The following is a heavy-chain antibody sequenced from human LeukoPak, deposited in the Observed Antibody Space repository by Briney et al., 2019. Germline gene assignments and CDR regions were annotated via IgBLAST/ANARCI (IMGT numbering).Heavy chain of an antibody. J-gene: IGHJ4*02. CDR2: MSPNSGDT. CDR1: GYTFTSYD. D-gene: IGHD7-27*01. CDR3: ARGPPNWGYDY. V-gene: IGHV1-8*01. Sequence: ASVKVSCKASGYTFTSYDFNWVRQATGQQPEWMGWMSPNSGDTGYAQKFQDRVTMTRNTSISTAYMELSSLRSDDTAVYHCARGPPNWGYDYWGPGTLVTVSS.